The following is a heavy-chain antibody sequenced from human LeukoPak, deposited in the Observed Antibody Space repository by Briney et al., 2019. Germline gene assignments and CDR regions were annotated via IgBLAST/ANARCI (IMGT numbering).Heavy chain of an antibody. Sequence: ASVKVSCKASGYTFTSYGISWVRQAPGQGLEWMGWISAYNGNTNYAQKLQGRVTMTTDTSTSTVYMELSSLRSEDTAVYYCARDPGTTVVTKYYFDYWGQGTLVTVSS. CDR3: ARDPGTTVVTKYYFDY. CDR1: GYTFTSYG. J-gene: IGHJ4*02. D-gene: IGHD4-23*01. V-gene: IGHV1-18*01. CDR2: ISAYNGNT.